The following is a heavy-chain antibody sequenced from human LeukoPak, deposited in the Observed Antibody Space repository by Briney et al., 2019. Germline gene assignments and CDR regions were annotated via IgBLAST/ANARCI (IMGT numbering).Heavy chain of an antibody. V-gene: IGHV3-7*01. CDR2: INQDGSKK. D-gene: IGHD6-13*01. Sequence: GGSLRLSCTASGFTISTYWMSWVRQATGKGLEWVANINQDGSKKYYVDSVKGRFTISRDNVNNSVYLQMNSLRAEDTAVYSCARAVAAADSYWGRGTLVTVSS. CDR1: GFTISTYW. J-gene: IGHJ4*02. CDR3: ARAVAAADSY.